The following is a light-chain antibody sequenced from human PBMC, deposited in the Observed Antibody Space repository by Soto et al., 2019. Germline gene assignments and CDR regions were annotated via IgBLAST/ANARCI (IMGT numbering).Light chain of an antibody. CDR3: HQYTSGT. CDR1: QTISTW. Sequence: DTQMTQSPSTLSGSVGDRVTITCRASQTISTWLAWYQQKPGKAPELLIYDASTLESGVPSRFSGSGSGTEFTLSISSLQPDDFAAYYCHQYTSGTFGQGTKVDIK. CDR2: DAS. J-gene: IGKJ1*01. V-gene: IGKV1-5*01.